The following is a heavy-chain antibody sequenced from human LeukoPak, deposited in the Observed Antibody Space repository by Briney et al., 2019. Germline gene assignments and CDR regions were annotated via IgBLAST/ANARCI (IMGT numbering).Heavy chain of an antibody. CDR2: ISSSSSTI. CDR1: GFTFSSYS. J-gene: IGHJ4*02. Sequence: PGGSLRLSCAASGFTFSSYSMNWVRQAPGKGLEWVSYISSSSSTIYYADSVKGRFTISRDNAKNSLYLQMNSLRAEDTAIYYCARIPSSGWYYFDYWGQGTLVTVSS. CDR3: ARIPSSGWYYFDY. D-gene: IGHD6-19*01. V-gene: IGHV3-48*04.